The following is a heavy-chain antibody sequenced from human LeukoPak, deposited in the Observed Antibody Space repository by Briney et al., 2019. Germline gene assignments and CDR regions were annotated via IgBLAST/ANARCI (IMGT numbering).Heavy chain of an antibody. Sequence: GGSLRLSCAASGFTFSSYAMHWVRQAPGKGLEWVAVISYDGSNKYYADSVEGRFTISRDNSKNTLYLQMNSLRAEDTAVYYCRGEGDIVVVPAAFNWFDPWGQGTLVTVSS. CDR2: ISYDGSNK. J-gene: IGHJ5*02. V-gene: IGHV3-30*04. CDR1: GFTFSSYA. CDR3: RGEGDIVVVPAAFNWFDP. D-gene: IGHD2-2*01.